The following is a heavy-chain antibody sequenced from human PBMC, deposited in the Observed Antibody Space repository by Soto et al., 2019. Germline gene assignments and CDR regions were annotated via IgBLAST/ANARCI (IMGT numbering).Heavy chain of an antibody. CDR3: ARGRKRYCSGGSCYLDY. CDR2: INHSGST. J-gene: IGHJ4*02. Sequence: QVQLQQWGAGLLKPSETLSLTCAVYGGSFSGYYWSWIRQPPGKGLEWIGEINHSGSTNYNPSLKSRVTISVDTSKNQFSLKLSSVTAADTAVYYCARGRKRYCSGGSCYLDYWGQGTLVTVSS. V-gene: IGHV4-34*01. D-gene: IGHD2-15*01. CDR1: GGSFSGYY.